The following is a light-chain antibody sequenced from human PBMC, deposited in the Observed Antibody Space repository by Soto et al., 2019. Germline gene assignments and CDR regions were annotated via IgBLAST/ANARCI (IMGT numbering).Light chain of an antibody. CDR3: QQYNNWPPLCR. J-gene: IGKJ1*01. CDR1: QSVSSN. V-gene: IGKV3-15*01. Sequence: EIVMTQSPATLSVSPGERATLSCRASQSVSSNLAWYQQKPGQAPRLLIYGASTRATGIPARFSGSGSGTEFTLTISSLQSEDFAVYYCQQYNNWPPLCRFGQGTKVEIK. CDR2: GAS.